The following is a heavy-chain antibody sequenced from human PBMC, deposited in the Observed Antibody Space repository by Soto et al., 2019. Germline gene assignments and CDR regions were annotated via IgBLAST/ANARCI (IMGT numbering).Heavy chain of an antibody. CDR3: ARDCSNGVCYPDY. J-gene: IGHJ4*02. Sequence: QVQLLQSGAEVKEPWASVKVSCKASGYTFSSYGISWVRQAPGQGLEWMGWISCYNGNTNYPQRLQGRVTMTTDTSTSTAYMELWSLRFDDTAVYYCARDCSNGVCYPDYWGQGTLVTVSS. CDR2: ISCYNGNT. CDR1: GYTFSSYG. D-gene: IGHD2-8*01. V-gene: IGHV1-18*01.